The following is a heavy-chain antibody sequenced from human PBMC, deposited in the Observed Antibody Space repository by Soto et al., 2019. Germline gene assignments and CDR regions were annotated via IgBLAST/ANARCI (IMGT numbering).Heavy chain of an antibody. CDR1: GASISGFD. CDR2: IYDTGTT. D-gene: IGHD1-1*01. J-gene: IGHJ5*02. V-gene: IGHV4-4*07. Sequence: SDTTSICCTACGASISGFDWSWFRKSAGKGLESIGRIYDTGTTEYHPSLKSRVMMSVDTSKKQFSLKLRSVTAADTAVYYCVRDGTKTLRDCFDTWGQGISVTVSS. CDR3: VRDGTKTLRDCFDT.